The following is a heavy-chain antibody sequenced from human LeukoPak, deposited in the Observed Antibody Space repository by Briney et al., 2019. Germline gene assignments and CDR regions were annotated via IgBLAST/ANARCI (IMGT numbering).Heavy chain of an antibody. J-gene: IGHJ4*02. V-gene: IGHV3-23*01. CDR2: ISGSGGST. Sequence: PGGSLRLSCAASGFTFSSYAMSWVRQAPGKGLEWVSAISGSGGSTYYADSVKGRFTISRDNSKNTLYLQMNSLGAEDTAVYYCAAMTTVTTSYFDYWGQGTLVTVSS. CDR3: AAMTTVTTSYFDY. CDR1: GFTFSSYA. D-gene: IGHD4-17*01.